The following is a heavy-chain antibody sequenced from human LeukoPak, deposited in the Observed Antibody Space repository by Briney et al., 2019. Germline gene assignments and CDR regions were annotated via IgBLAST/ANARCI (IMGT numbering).Heavy chain of an antibody. V-gene: IGHV3-66*01. Sequence: GGSLRLSCAASGFTVSSNYMSWVRQAPGKGLECVSIIYSGGDTDYADSVKGRFTMSRDNSKNTLYLQMNSLRAEDTAVYYCARRSTSGYYFEYWGQGSLVTVSS. D-gene: IGHD3-22*01. CDR2: IYSGGDT. CDR3: ARRSTSGYYFEY. CDR1: GFTVSSNY. J-gene: IGHJ4*02.